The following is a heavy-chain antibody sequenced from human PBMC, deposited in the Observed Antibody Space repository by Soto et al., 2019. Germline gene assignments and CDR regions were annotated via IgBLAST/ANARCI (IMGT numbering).Heavy chain of an antibody. CDR2: IIPIFGTA. CDR1: GGTFSSHA. D-gene: IGHD2-2*01. J-gene: IGHJ4*02. Sequence: QVQLVQSGAEVKKPGSSVKVSCKASGGTFSSHAISWVRQAPGQGLEWMGGIIPIFGTANYAQKFQGRVTITADESTSTAYMELSSLRSEDTAVYYCARDLGYCISTSCHKSFDYWGQGTLVTVSS. V-gene: IGHV1-69*12. CDR3: ARDLGYCISTSCHKSFDY.